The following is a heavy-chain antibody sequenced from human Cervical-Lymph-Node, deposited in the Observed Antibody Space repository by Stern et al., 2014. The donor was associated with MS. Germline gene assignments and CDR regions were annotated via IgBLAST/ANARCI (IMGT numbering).Heavy chain of an antibody. CDR3: AKSISPSHYYYYGMDV. J-gene: IGHJ6*02. V-gene: IGHV3-30*18. CDR2: ISYDGSNK. D-gene: IGHD3-3*02. CDR1: GFTFSSYG. Sequence: VQLVEAGGGVVQPGRSLRLSCAASGFTFSSYGMHWVRQAPGKGLEWVAVISYDGSNKYYAYSVKVRFTISRDNSRNTLYLQMNSLRAEDTAVYYCAKSISPSHYYYYGMDVWGQGTTVTVSS.